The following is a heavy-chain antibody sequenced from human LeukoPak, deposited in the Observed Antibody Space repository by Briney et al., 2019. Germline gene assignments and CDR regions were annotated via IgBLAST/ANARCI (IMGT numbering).Heavy chain of an antibody. J-gene: IGHJ4*03. D-gene: IGHD3-3*02. CDR3: AKVAIFGVVISSYFDY. CDR1: GFTFSSYA. Sequence: GGSLRLSCAASGFTFSSYAMSWVRQAPGKGLEWVSAISGSGDNTYYADSVKGRSTISRDNSKNTLYLQMNSLRAEDTAVYYCAKVAIFGVVISSYFDYWGQGTLVTVSS. CDR2: ISGSGDNT. V-gene: IGHV3-23*01.